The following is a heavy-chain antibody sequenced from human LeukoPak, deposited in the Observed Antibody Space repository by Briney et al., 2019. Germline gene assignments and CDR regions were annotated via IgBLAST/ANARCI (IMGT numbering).Heavy chain of an antibody. D-gene: IGHD3-16*01. CDR1: GFTFTSYA. CDR3: AESPYPRH. V-gene: IGHV3-23*01. J-gene: IGHJ4*02. CDR2: IGGIGGST. Sequence: GGSLRLSCAASGFTFTSYAMSWVRQAPGKGPEWVSAIGGIGGSTYYADSVKGRFTISRDNSKNTLYLQMNSLRAEDTAVYYCAESPYPRHWGQGTLVTVSS.